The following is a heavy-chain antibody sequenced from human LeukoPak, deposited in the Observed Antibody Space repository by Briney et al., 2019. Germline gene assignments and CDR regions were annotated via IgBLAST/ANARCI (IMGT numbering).Heavy chain of an antibody. CDR3: ATDFGSGWYVGY. D-gene: IGHD6-19*01. CDR1: GYTLTELS. CDR2: FDPEDGET. Sequence: GASVKVSCKVSGYTLTELSMHWVRQAPGKGLEWMGGFDPEDGETIYAQKFQGRVTMTEDTSTDTAYMELSSLRSEDTAVYYCATDFGSGWYVGYWGQGTLATVSS. V-gene: IGHV1-24*01. J-gene: IGHJ4*02.